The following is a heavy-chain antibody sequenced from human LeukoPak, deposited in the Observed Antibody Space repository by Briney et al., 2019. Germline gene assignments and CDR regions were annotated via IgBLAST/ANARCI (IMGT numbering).Heavy chain of an antibody. CDR1: GFTFSSYW. CDR3: ARLNYDFWSGVWEGYYMDV. CDR2: IREDGSEK. V-gene: IGHV3-7*01. D-gene: IGHD3-3*01. Sequence: GGSLRLSCAASGFTFSSYWMTWVRQAPGQGLEWVANIREDGSEKYYVDSVKGRFAISRDNAKNSLYLQGNSLRAEDTAVYYCARLNYDFWSGVWEGYYMDVWGKGTTVTVSS. J-gene: IGHJ6*03.